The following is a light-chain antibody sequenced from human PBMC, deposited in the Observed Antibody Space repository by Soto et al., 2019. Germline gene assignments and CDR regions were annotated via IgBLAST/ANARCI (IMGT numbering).Light chain of an antibody. J-gene: IGKJ1*01. CDR1: QSVSGSY. CDR3: QQYGSSRWT. CDR2: GAS. Sequence: EIVLTQTPGTLSLSPGGRATLSCRASQSVSGSYLAWYQQRPGQAPRLLIYGASSRATGIPDRFSGSGSGTDFTLTITRLEPEDFAVNYCQQYGSSRWTFGRGTKVDIK. V-gene: IGKV3-20*01.